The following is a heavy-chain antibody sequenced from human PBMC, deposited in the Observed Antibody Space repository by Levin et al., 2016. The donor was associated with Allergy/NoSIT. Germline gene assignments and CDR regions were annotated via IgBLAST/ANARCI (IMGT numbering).Heavy chain of an antibody. V-gene: IGHV3-21*01. D-gene: IGHD3-10*01. J-gene: IGHJ5*02. CDR2: ISSSSSYI. CDR3: ARDASYYYGSNWFDP. Sequence: WIRQPPGKGLEWVSSISSSSSYIYYADSVKGRFTISRDNAKNSLYLQMNSLRAEDTAVYYCARDASYYYGSNWFDPWGQGTLVTVSS.